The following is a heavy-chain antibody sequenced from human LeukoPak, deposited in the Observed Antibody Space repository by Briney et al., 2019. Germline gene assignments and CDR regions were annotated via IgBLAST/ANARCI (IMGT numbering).Heavy chain of an antibody. CDR1: GGSFSGYS. Sequence: SETLSLTCAVSGGSFSGYSWNWIRQSPGMGLEWIGEINQSGSTKYNPSLKSRVTISIDTSKSQFSMRLNSVTAADTALYYCARCDSGGWFFDSWGQGALVTVSS. J-gene: IGHJ5*01. V-gene: IGHV4-34*01. CDR2: INQSGST. CDR3: ARCDSGGWFFDS. D-gene: IGHD6-19*01.